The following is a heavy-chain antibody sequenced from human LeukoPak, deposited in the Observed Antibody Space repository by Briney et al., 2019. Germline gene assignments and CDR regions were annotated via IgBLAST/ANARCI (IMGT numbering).Heavy chain of an antibody. J-gene: IGHJ6*02. CDR2: IYHSGST. Sequence: PSETLSLTCTVSGGSISSGDYYWSWIRQPPGKGLEWIGYIYHSGSTHFNPSLKSRVTISVDTSKNQLSLNLSSVTAADTAVYYCARDLSDDGSPYTHYGMAVWGQGTTVTVSS. V-gene: IGHV4-30-4*01. CDR1: GGSISSGDYY. D-gene: IGHD3-16*01. CDR3: ARDLSDDGSPYTHYGMAV.